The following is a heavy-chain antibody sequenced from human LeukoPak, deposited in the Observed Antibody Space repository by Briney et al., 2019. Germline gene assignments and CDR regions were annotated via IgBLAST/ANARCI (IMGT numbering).Heavy chain of an antibody. CDR1: GGSISSYY. Sequence: SETLSLTCTVSGGSISSYYWSWIRQPAGKGLEWIGHIYPSGSTSYNPSLRSRVTMSVDTSKNQFSLNLSSVTAADTAVYYCARDVTGTTNAFDIWGQGRMVTVSS. D-gene: IGHD1-20*01. J-gene: IGHJ3*02. CDR3: ARDVTGTTNAFDI. V-gene: IGHV4-4*07. CDR2: IYPSGST.